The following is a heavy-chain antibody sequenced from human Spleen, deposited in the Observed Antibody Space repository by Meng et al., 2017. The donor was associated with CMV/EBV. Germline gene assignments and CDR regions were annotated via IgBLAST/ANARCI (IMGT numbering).Heavy chain of an antibody. Sequence: GESLKISCKGSGYSFTKYWIGWVRQIPGKGLEWMGIIYAGDSDTRYSPSFEGQVTISVDKSINTAYLQWSSLKASDTAMYYCATRGGSYLIDYWGRGTLVTVSS. D-gene: IGHD1-26*01. CDR3: ATRGGSYLIDY. V-gene: IGHV5-51*01. J-gene: IGHJ4*02. CDR2: IYAGDSDT. CDR1: GYSFTKYW.